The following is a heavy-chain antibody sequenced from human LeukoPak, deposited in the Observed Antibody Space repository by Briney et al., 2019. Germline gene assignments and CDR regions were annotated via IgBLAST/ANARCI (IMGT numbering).Heavy chain of an antibody. CDR1: GYTFTDYW. J-gene: IGHJ4*02. D-gene: IGHD6-19*01. CDR3: AREDSGGWRYFDP. V-gene: IGHV5-51*01. CDR2: IFPGDSDT. Sequence: GESLKISCQVSGYTFTDYWIGWVRHVSGKGLEWMGIIFPGDSDTKYSPSFQGHVTISVDKSISTAYLQWSSLKASDTATYYCAREDSGGWRYFDPWGQGTLVTVSS.